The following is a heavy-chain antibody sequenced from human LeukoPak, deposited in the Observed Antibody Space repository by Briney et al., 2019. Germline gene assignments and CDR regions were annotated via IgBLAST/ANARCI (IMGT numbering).Heavy chain of an antibody. CDR2: ISYDGSNK. CDR3: ARGRGSTYGLFDY. J-gene: IGHJ4*02. D-gene: IGHD5-18*01. CDR1: GFTFSSYG. V-gene: IGHV3-30*03. Sequence: SGGSLRLSCAASGFTFSSYGMHWVRQAPGKGLEWVAVISYDGSNKYYADSVKGRFTISRDNAKNTLYLQKNSQRAEDTAVYYCARGRGSTYGLFDYWGQGTLVTVSS.